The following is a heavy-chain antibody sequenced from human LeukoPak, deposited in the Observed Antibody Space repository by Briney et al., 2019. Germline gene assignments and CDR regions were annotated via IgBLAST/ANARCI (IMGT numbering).Heavy chain of an antibody. D-gene: IGHD2-2*01. Sequence: GDSLKISCKGSAFSFNTYWIAWVRQMPGKGLEWMAIIYPGDSGTRYSPSFQGQVTISADKSISTAYLQWSSLKASDTAIYYCARRRYCNSTSCYEGAFDIWGQGTMVTVSS. J-gene: IGHJ3*02. CDR2: IYPGDSGT. CDR3: ARRRYCNSTSCYEGAFDI. CDR1: AFSFNTYW. V-gene: IGHV5-51*01.